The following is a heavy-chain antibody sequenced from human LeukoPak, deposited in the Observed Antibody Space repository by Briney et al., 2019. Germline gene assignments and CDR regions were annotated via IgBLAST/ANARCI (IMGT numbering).Heavy chain of an antibody. CDR2: ISGSGGST. CDR1: GGSISSSSYY. D-gene: IGHD2-8*01. Sequence: PSETLSLTCTVSGGSISSSSYYWGWIRQPPGKGLEWVSAISGSGGSTYYADSVKGRFTISRDNSKNTLYLQMNSLRAEDTAVYYCANSDCTNGVCPIDYWGQGTLVTVSS. CDR3: ANSDCTNGVCPIDY. V-gene: IGHV3-23*01. J-gene: IGHJ4*02.